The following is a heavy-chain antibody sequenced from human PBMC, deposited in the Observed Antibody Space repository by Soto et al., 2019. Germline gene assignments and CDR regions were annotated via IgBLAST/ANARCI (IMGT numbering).Heavy chain of an antibody. CDR2: IWYDGSNK. J-gene: IGHJ3*02. Sequence: QVQLVESGGGVVQPGRSLRLSCAASGFTFSSYGMHWVRQAPGKGLEWVAVIWYDGSNKYYADSVKGRFTISRDNSKNSLYLQMNSLRAEDTAVYYCAREAVRAFDIWGQGTMVTVSS. V-gene: IGHV3-33*01. D-gene: IGHD2-15*01. CDR3: AREAVRAFDI. CDR1: GFTFSSYG.